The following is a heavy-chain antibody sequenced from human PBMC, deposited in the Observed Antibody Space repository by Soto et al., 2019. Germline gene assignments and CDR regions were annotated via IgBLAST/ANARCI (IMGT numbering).Heavy chain of an antibody. J-gene: IGHJ3*02. D-gene: IGHD3-16*02. CDR1: GFTFSSYA. V-gene: IGHV3-23*01. Sequence: GGSLRLSCVASGFTFSSYAMSWVRQAPGKGLEWVSAISGSGGSTYYADSVKGRFTISRDNSKNTLYLQMNSLRAVDTAVYYCAKLPVGYYDYIWGSYRREPDAFDIWGQGTMVTVSS. CDR2: ISGSGGST. CDR3: AKLPVGYYDYIWGSYRREPDAFDI.